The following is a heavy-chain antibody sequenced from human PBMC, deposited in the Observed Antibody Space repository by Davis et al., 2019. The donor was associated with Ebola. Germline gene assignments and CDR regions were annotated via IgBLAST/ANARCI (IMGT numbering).Heavy chain of an antibody. Sequence: GESLKISCAASGFDFSTYTVNWIRQAPGKGLEWVSYISSGGSTIYYADSVKGRFTISRDNARSSLYLQMNSLRDEDTAVYYCARGGIYSGSSRYSFDFWGQGTLVTVSS. D-gene: IGHD1-26*01. CDR1: GFDFSTYT. J-gene: IGHJ4*02. CDR3: ARGGIYSGSSRYSFDF. CDR2: ISSGGSTI. V-gene: IGHV3-48*02.